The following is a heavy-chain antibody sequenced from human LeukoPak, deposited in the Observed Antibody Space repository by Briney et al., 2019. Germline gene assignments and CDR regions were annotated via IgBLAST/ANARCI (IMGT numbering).Heavy chain of an antibody. D-gene: IGHD2-21*02. V-gene: IGHV3-23*01. CDR3: AKGAYCGGDCYSYTDS. CDR2: ISGSGGST. CDR1: GFTFSNYN. J-gene: IGHJ4*02. Sequence: GGSLRLSCAASGFTFSNYNVNWVRQAPGKWLELVSAISGSGGSTNYADSVKGRFTISRDNFKNTLYLQMNSLRAEDTAVYYCAKGAYCGGDCYSYTDSWGQGTLVTVSS.